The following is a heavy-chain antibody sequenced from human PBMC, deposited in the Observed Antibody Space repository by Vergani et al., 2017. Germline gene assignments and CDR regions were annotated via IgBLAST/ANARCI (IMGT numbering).Heavy chain of an antibody. CDR3: ARDGATAPFDY. J-gene: IGHJ4*02. CDR1: GFTVSSNY. V-gene: IGHV3-53*01. D-gene: IGHD5-12*01. CDR2: IYSGGST. Sequence: EVQLVESGGGLIQPGGSLRLSCAASGFTVSSNYMSWVRQAPGKGLEWVSVIYSGGSTYYADSVKGRFTLSRDNSKNTLYRQMNSRRAEDTAVYYCARDGATAPFDYWGQGTLVTVSS.